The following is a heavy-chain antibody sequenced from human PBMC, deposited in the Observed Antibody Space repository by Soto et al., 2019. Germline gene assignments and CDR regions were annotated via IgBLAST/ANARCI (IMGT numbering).Heavy chain of an antibody. CDR3: ARRRIAARPVYFDY. Sequence: SETLSLTCAVYGGSFSGYYWSWIPQPPGKGLKWIGEINHSGSTNYNPSLKSRVTISVDTSKNQFSLKLSSVTAADTAVYYCARRRIAARPVYFDYWGQGTLVTVSS. CDR2: INHSGST. CDR1: GGSFSGYY. V-gene: IGHV4-34*01. J-gene: IGHJ4*02. D-gene: IGHD6-6*01.